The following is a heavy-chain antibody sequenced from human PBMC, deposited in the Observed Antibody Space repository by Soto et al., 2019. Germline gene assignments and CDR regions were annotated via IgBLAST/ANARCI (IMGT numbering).Heavy chain of an antibody. Sequence: QVQLQESGPGLVKPSGTLSLTCAVSGGSISSSNWWSWVRQPPGKGLEWIGEIYHSGSTNYNPSPKGRVTISVDKSKNQFSLKLSSVTAADTAVYYCARVSGSYYYGMDVWGQGITVTVSS. CDR1: GGSISSSNW. CDR2: IYHSGST. D-gene: IGHD1-26*01. V-gene: IGHV4-4*02. CDR3: ARVSGSYYYGMDV. J-gene: IGHJ6*02.